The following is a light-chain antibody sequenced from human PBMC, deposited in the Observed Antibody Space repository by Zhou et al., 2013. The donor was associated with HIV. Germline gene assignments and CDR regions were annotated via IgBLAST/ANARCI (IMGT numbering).Light chain of an antibody. J-gene: IGKJ3*01. Sequence: EIVLTQSPATLSLSPGERATLSCRASQSVGSYLAWYQQKPGQAPRLLIYDATYRATGIPARFSGSGSGADFTLTISRLEPEDFAVYYCQQYGTSPLTFGPGTKVDIK. CDR2: DAT. CDR1: QSVGSY. V-gene: IGKV3-11*01. CDR3: QQYGTSPLT.